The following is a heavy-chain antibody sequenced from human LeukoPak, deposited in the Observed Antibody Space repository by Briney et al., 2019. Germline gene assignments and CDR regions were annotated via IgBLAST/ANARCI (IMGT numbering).Heavy chain of an antibody. J-gene: IGHJ3*02. V-gene: IGHV1-24*01. CDR2: FDPEDGET. D-gene: IGHD2-15*01. CDR1: GYTLTELS. CDR3: ATGGCSGGSCYGDAFDI. Sequence: ASVKVSCKVSGYTLTELSMHWVRQAPGKGLERMGGFDPEDGETIYAQKFQGRVTMTEDTSTDTAYMELSSLRSEDTAVYYCATGGCSGGSCYGDAFDIWGQGTMVTVSS.